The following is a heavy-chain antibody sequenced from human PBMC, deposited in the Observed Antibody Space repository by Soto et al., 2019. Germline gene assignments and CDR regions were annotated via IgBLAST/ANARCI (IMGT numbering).Heavy chain of an antibody. J-gene: IGHJ6*03. D-gene: IGHD2-2*01. CDR3: TRSAYMDV. V-gene: IGHV3-48*01. Sequence: PXXSLRLSCAASGCTFSTYSVHWVRQAPGKGLEWVSYISSGSSTIYYADSVKGRFTISRDNAKNSLYLKMDSLRAEDTAVYYATRSAYMDVWGTGTTVTVSS. CDR1: GCTFSTYS. CDR2: ISSGSSTI.